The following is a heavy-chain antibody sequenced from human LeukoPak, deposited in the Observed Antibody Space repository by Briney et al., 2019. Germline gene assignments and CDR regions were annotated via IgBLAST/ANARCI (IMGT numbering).Heavy chain of an antibody. D-gene: IGHD5-18*01. Sequence: GGSLRLSCIGSGLSLSSYGMSWVRQAPEKGLEWVSSSSGSGGSTYYADSVKGRFTISRDSSENTLYLKMSSLRVEDTAVYFCAKQTAVEGGYYHYWGQGTLVTVSS. CDR3: AKQTAVEGGYYHY. CDR2: SSGSGGST. CDR1: GLSLSSYG. J-gene: IGHJ4*02. V-gene: IGHV3-23*01.